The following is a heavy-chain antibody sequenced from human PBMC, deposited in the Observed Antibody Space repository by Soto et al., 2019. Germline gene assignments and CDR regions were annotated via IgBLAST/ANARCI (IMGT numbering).Heavy chain of an antibody. V-gene: IGHV4-30-2*01. CDR1: GGSISSGGYS. CDR3: ARGTDRGWFDP. D-gene: IGHD3-10*01. J-gene: IGHJ5*02. CDR2: IYHSGST. Sequence: SETLSLTCAVSGGSISSGGYSWSWIRQPPGKGLEWIGYIYHSGSTYYNPSLKSRVTISVDRSKNQFSLKLSSVTAADTAVYYCARGTDRGWFDPWGQGTLVTVSS.